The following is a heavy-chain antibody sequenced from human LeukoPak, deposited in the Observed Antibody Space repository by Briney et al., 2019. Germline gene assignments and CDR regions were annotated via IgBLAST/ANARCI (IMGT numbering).Heavy chain of an antibody. J-gene: IGHJ5*02. CDR3: ARDPYCSSTSCYYGWFDP. V-gene: IGHV3-30-3*01. CDR1: GFTFSSYA. CDR2: ISYDGSNK. Sequence: GGSLRLSCAASGFTFSSYAMHWVRQAPGKGLEWVAVISYDGSNKYYADSVKGRFTTSRDNSKNTLYLQMNSLRAEDTAVYYCARDPYCSSTSCYYGWFDPWGQGTLVTVSS. D-gene: IGHD2-2*01.